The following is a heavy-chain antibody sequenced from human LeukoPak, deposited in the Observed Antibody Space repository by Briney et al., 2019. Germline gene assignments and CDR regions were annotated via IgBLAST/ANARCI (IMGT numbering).Heavy chain of an antibody. CDR3: AKARASSGTRSYFDY. J-gene: IGHJ4*02. D-gene: IGHD3-22*01. V-gene: IGHV3-23*01. CDR1: GFTFSSYA. CDR2: ISGSGGST. Sequence: SGGSLRLSCAVSGFTFSSYAMSWVRQAPGKGLEWVSAISGSGGSTYYADSVKGRFTISRDNSKNTLYPQMNSLRAEDTAVYYCAKARASSGTRSYFDYWGQGTLVTVSS.